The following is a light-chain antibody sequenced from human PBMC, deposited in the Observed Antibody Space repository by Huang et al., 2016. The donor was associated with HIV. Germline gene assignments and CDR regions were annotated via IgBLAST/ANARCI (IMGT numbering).Light chain of an antibody. CDR1: HSVSGF. Sequence: DIVLTQSPATLSFSPGERATLSCRASHSVSGFLGWYQQKPGQAPRLLIYDTSHRATAIPAMFSGSGAGTDFTLTISSLVPEDDADFYCQHRSNWPPSYTFGQGTKLEIK. J-gene: IGKJ2*01. V-gene: IGKV3-11*01. CDR2: DTS. CDR3: QHRSNWPPSYT.